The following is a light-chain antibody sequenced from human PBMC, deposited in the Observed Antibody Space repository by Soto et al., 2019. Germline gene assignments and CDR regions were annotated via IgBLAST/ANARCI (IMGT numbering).Light chain of an antibody. CDR2: AAS. J-gene: IGKJ1*01. CDR3: QQSYSTLWT. Sequence: MTQSPATLSVSPGGRATLSCRASQTISGTLAWYQQKPGKAPKLLIYAASSLQSGVPSRFSGSGSGTDFTLTISSLQPEDFATYYCQQSYSTLWTFGQGTKVEIK. V-gene: IGKV1-39*01. CDR1: QTISGT.